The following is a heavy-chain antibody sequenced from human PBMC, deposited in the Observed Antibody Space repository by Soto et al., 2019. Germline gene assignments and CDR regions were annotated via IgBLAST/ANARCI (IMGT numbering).Heavy chain of an antibody. CDR1: GGSFSGYY. J-gene: IGHJ5*02. D-gene: IGHD3-10*01. CDR3: ARFVWFGNLDP. CDR2: INHSGST. V-gene: IGHV4-34*01. Sequence: QVQLQQWGAGLLKPSETLSLTCAVYGGSFSGYYWSWIRQPPGKGLEWIGEINHSGSTNYNPSLKSRVPISVATSKNQFSLKLSSVTAADTAVYYCARFVWFGNLDPWGQGTLVTVSS.